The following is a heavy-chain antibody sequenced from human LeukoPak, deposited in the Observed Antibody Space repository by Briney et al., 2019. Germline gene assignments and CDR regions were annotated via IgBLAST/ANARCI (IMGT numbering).Heavy chain of an antibody. D-gene: IGHD2-15*01. CDR2: IYHSGST. Sequence: PSETLSLTCAVSGYSISSGYYWGWIRQPPGKGLEWIGSIYHSGSTYYNPSLKSRVTISVDTSKNQFSLKLSSVTAADTAVYYCARDEGYCSGGSCYRSAFDIWGQGTMVTASS. CDR1: GYSISSGYY. CDR3: ARDEGYCSGGSCYRSAFDI. J-gene: IGHJ3*02. V-gene: IGHV4-38-2*02.